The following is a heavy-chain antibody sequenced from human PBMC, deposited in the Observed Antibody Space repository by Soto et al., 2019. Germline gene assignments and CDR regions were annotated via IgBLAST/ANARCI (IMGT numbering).Heavy chain of an antibody. Sequence: LVESGGDLVYPGGSLRLSCVGPGFSFSDHSMNWVRQAPGKGLQWVSYISSGSDKTYYADYVKGRFTVSRVNAKNALFLRMNSPRDDDPATYVCARLPNGSFVTAWGQGTRVTVS. CDR3: ARLPNGSFVTA. D-gene: IGHD2-21*02. CDR2: ISSGSDKT. CDR1: GFSFSDHS. V-gene: IGHV3-48*02. J-gene: IGHJ4*02.